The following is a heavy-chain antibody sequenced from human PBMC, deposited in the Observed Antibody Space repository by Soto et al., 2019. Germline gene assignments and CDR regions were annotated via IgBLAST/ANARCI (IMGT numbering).Heavy chain of an antibody. Sequence: ASVKVSCKASGYTFTGYYMHWVRQAPGQGLEWMGWINPNSGGTNYAQKFQGWVTMTRDTSISTAYMELSRLRSDDTAVHYCARSIDYDILTGYSHYYYYGMDVWGQGTTVTVSS. CDR1: GYTFTGYY. V-gene: IGHV1-2*04. CDR3: ARSIDYDILTGYSHYYYYGMDV. J-gene: IGHJ6*02. CDR2: INPNSGGT. D-gene: IGHD3-9*01.